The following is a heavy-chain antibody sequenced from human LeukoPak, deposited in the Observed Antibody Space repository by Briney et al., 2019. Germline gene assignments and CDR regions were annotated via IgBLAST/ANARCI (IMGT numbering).Heavy chain of an antibody. J-gene: IGHJ4*02. CDR3: ARVSMVDTDPGDDEDY. D-gene: IGHD5-18*01. Sequence: PGGSLRLSCAASGFTFRDYYMSWIRQAPGQGLEWVSYISSSGTIIYYADSVKGRFTISRDNAKNSLYLQMHTLRAEDTAVYYCARVSMVDTDPGDDEDYWGQGTLVTVSS. CDR2: ISSSGTII. CDR1: GFTFRDYY. V-gene: IGHV3-11*04.